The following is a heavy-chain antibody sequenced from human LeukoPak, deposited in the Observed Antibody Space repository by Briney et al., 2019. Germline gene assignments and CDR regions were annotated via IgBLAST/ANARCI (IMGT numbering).Heavy chain of an antibody. CDR2: IKQDGSEK. Sequence: GGSLRLSCAAFGFTFSSYWMSWVRQAPGKGLEWVANIKQDGSEKYYVDSVKGRFTISRDNAKNSLYLQMNSLRAEDTAVYYCARDLVGSSFDYWGQGTLVTVSS. CDR3: ARDLVGSSFDY. D-gene: IGHD1-26*01. V-gene: IGHV3-7*01. CDR1: GFTFSSYW. J-gene: IGHJ4*02.